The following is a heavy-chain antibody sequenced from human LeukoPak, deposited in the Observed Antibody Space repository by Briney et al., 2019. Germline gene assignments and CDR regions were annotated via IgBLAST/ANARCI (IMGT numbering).Heavy chain of an antibody. CDR3: ARGKTYYYDSSGYNWFDP. D-gene: IGHD3-22*01. Sequence: PSETLSLTCAVYGGSFSGYYWSWIRQPPGKGLEWIGEINHSGSTNYNPSLKSRVTISVDTSKNQFSLKLSSVTAADTAVYYCARGKTYYYDSSGYNWFDPWGQGTLVTVSS. V-gene: IGHV4-34*01. CDR2: INHSGST. CDR1: GGSFSGYY. J-gene: IGHJ5*02.